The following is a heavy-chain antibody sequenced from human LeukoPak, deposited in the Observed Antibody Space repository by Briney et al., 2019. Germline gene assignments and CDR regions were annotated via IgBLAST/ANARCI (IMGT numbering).Heavy chain of an antibody. CDR1: GGSISSSSYY. J-gene: IGHJ6*02. CDR2: IYYSGST. V-gene: IGHV4-39*01. CDR3: ARQPSGPNVLRYFDWSRNYYYYGMDV. D-gene: IGHD3-9*01. Sequence: KPSETLSLTCTVSGGSISSSSYYWGWIRQPPGKGLEWIGSIYYSGSTYYNPSLKSRVTISVDTSKNQFSLKLSSVTAADTAVYYCARQPSGPNVLRYFDWSRNYYYYGMDVWGQGTTVTVSS.